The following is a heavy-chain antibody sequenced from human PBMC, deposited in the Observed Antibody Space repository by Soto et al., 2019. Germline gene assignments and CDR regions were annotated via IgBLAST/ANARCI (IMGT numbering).Heavy chain of an antibody. CDR3: ARTGAYGSGSSSLPHFDD. J-gene: IGHJ4*02. D-gene: IGHD3-10*01. V-gene: IGHV4-34*01. CDR1: GTSFSGFY. CDR2: VNHSGST. Sequence: QVQLQQWGAGLLKPAETLSLTCAVYGTSFSGFYWSWIRQPPGQGLEWVGEVNHSGSTNYNPSLKSRVTMSVDMSKNQVFLKVTSVTAADTAMYYCARTGAYGSGSSSLPHFDDWGQGTLVTVSS.